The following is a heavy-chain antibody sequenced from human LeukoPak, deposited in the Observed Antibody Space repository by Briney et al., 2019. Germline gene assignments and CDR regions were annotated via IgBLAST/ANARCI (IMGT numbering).Heavy chain of an antibody. CDR3: ARDQGDRGVLYYYYYYMDV. V-gene: IGHV1-2*02. D-gene: IGHD3-10*01. J-gene: IGHJ6*03. CDR2: INPNNGDT. Sequence: ASVKVSCKASGYTFTDYYIHWVRQAPGQGLEWMGWINPNNGDTNYAQKFQGRVTMTRDTSISTAYLELSRLRSDDTAVYYCARDQGDRGVLYYYYYYMDVWGKGTTVTVSS. CDR1: GYTFTDYY.